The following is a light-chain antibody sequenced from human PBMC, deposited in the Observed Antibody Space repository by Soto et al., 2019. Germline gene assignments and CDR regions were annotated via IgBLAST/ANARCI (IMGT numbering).Light chain of an antibody. V-gene: IGKV3-20*01. CDR3: QQYGSSPFT. CDR1: QSVSSNY. CDR2: GAS. J-gene: IGKJ3*01. Sequence: EIVLTQSPGTLSLSPGERATLSCRASQSVSSNYLAWYQQKPGQAPRLLIYGASSRATGIPARFSGSGSGTDFTLTISGLEPDDFAVYYCQQYGSSPFTLGPGTKVDIK.